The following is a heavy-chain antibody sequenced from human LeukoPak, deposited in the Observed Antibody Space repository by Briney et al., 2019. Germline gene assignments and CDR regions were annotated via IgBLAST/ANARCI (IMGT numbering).Heavy chain of an antibody. V-gene: IGHV1-46*01. CDR1: GYTFTSYY. Sequence: ASVKVSCKASGYTFTSYYMHWVRQAPGQGLEWMGIINPSGGSTSYAQKFQGRVTMTRDTSTSTVYMELSSLRSDDTAVYYCARPRDYYDSSGYYLTTQYYFDCWGQGTLVTVSS. CDR3: ARPRDYYDSSGYYLTTQYYFDC. D-gene: IGHD3-22*01. J-gene: IGHJ4*02. CDR2: INPSGGST.